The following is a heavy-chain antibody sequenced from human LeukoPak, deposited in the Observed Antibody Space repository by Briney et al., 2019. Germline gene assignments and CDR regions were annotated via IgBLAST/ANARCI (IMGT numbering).Heavy chain of an antibody. CDR1: GYTFTGYY. Sequence: ASVKVSCKASGYTFTGYYMHWVRQAPGQGLEWMGWINPNSGGTNYAQKFQGRVTMTRDTSISTAYMELSRLRSDDTAVYYCARAPTAYYYYGMDVWGQGTLVTVSS. CDR2: INPNSGGT. V-gene: IGHV1-2*02. J-gene: IGHJ6*02. CDR3: ARAPTAYYYYGMDV.